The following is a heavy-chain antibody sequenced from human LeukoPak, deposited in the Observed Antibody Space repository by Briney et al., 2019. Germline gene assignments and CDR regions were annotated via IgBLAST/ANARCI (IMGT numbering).Heavy chain of an antibody. CDR3: ARSDSSGRYGGYYYYYMDV. CDR1: GYTFTSYG. D-gene: IGHD6-19*01. J-gene: IGHJ6*03. V-gene: IGHV1-18*01. Sequence: ASVKVSCKASGYTFTSYGFTWVRQAPGQGLEWMGWISAYNGNTNYAQKLQGRVTMTTDTSTSTASMELRSLRSDDTAVYYCARSDSSGRYGGYYYYYMDVWGKGTTVTVSS. CDR2: ISAYNGNT.